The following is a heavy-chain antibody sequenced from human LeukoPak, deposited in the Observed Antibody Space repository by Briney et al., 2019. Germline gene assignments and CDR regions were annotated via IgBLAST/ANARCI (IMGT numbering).Heavy chain of an antibody. J-gene: IGHJ4*02. Sequence: QPGGSLRLFCAAAGFTSNSYDMHWVRQATEKGLEWLSAICTSGDTYFPGFVKGRFTISRENAKDPFYLQINSLRAGDTAVFYCVREYYEGSVYYYSDYWGQGTLVTVSP. D-gene: IGHD3-22*01. V-gene: IGHV3-13*01. CDR3: VREYYEGSVYYYSDY. CDR2: ICTSGDT. CDR1: GFTSNSYD.